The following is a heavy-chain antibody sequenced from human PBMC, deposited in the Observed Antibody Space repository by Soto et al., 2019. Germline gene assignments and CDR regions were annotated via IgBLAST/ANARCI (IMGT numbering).Heavy chain of an antibody. V-gene: IGHV3-23*01. CDR1: GFSFSSFA. CDR2: IGDSGAST. CDR3: AKGVELDV. D-gene: IGHD1-26*01. Sequence: EVLLLESGGGLVQPGGSLRLSCEASGFSFSSFAMNWVRQAPGKGLEWVSAIGDSGASTYYADSVKGRFTISRDNSRNTLSLQLTSRRAEDTAVYYCAKGVELDVWGNGTTVTVSS. J-gene: IGHJ6*04.